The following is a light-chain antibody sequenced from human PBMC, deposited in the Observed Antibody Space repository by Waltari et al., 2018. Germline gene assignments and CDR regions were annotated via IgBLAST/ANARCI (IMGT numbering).Light chain of an antibody. CDR1: QSISSY. J-gene: IGKJ3*01. V-gene: IGKV1-39*01. CDR3: QQSYSTLFT. Sequence: DIQMTQSPSSLSASVGDRVTITCRASQSISSYLNWYQQKPGKAPKLLIYAASSLQSGVPSRFSGSGSGTDFTLTISSLQREDFATYYCQQSYSTLFTFGPGTKVDIK. CDR2: AAS.